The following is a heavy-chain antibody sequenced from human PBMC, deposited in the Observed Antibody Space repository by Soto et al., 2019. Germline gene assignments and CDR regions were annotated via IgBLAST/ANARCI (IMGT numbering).Heavy chain of an antibody. V-gene: IGHV4-30-2*01. Sequence: SETLSLTCAVSGGYISSGGYSWSWIRQPPGKGLEWIGYIYHSGSTYYNPSLKSRVTISVDRSKNQFSLKLSSVTAADTAVYYCARAGVVGATALDYWVQGTLVTVSS. CDR2: IYHSGST. J-gene: IGHJ4*02. CDR1: GGYISSGGYS. CDR3: ARAGVVGATALDY. D-gene: IGHD1-26*01.